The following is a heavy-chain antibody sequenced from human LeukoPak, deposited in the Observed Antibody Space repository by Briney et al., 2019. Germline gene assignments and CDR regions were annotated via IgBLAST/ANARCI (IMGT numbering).Heavy chain of an antibody. Sequence: PSETLSLTCAVSGGSITGHYWSWIRQPPGKGLEWIGYISYTGSTNYNPSLKSRVTMSVDTSKNQLSLRLTSVTTADTALYYCAKGFENVVGWFGPWGQGIRVTVSS. J-gene: IGHJ5*02. CDR3: AKGFENVVGWFGP. D-gene: IGHD2-21*01. CDR1: GGSITGHY. CDR2: ISYTGST. V-gene: IGHV4-59*11.